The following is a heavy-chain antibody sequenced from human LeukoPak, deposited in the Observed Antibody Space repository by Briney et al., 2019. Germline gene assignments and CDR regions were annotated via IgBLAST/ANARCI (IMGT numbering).Heavy chain of an antibody. D-gene: IGHD3-3*01. J-gene: IGHJ4*02. CDR3: ASSYDFWSGYYIPDY. CDR2: IIPIFGTA. Sequence: ASVKVSCKASGGTFSSYAISWVRQAPGQGLEWMGGIIPIFGTANYAQKFQGRVTITADESTSTAYMELSSLRSEDTAVYYCASSYDFWSGYYIPDYWGQGTLVTVSS. CDR1: GGTFSSYA. V-gene: IGHV1-69*13.